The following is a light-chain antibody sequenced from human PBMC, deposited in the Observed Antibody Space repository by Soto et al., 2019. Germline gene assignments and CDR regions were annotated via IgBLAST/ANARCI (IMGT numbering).Light chain of an antibody. CDR2: SNN. J-gene: IGLJ1*01. CDR1: SSNIGSNP. V-gene: IGLV1-44*01. Sequence: QSVLTQPPSASRTPGQRVTISCSGSSSNIGSNPVNWYQQLPGTAPKLLIYSNNQRPSGIPDRFSGFKSGTSASLAISGLQSEDEADYYWAAWDDSLNGYVFGTGTKLTVL. CDR3: AAWDDSLNGYV.